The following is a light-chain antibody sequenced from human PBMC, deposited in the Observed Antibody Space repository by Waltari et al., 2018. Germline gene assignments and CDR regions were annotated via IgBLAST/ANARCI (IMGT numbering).Light chain of an antibody. CDR1: QSLGKNY. CDR2: GAS. Sequence: IVLTQSPGTLSLSPGDRASLSCKASQSLGKNYLAWYQHKPGQAPRLLIYGASSRAAGIPDRCSGSGSGTYFTLTISRLEPEDFAVYYCQQYASSVLYTFGQGTKLEIK. V-gene: IGKV3-20*01. CDR3: QQYASSVLYT. J-gene: IGKJ2*01.